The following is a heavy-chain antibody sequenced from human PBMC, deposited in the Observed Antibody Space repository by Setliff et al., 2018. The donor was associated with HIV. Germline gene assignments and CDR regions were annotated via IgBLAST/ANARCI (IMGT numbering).Heavy chain of an antibody. Sequence: LRLSCAVSGFTFSSYTMHWVRQAPGKGLEWVAVFSSDGSTKFYADYVKGRFTISRDNSKNTLYLQMNSLRPDDTAVYYCARQILRGVWLTDYWGQGTLVTVSS. V-gene: IGHV3-30*04. J-gene: IGHJ4*02. CDR1: GFTFSSYT. D-gene: IGHD5-12*01. CDR3: ARQILRGVWLTDY. CDR2: FSSDGSTK.